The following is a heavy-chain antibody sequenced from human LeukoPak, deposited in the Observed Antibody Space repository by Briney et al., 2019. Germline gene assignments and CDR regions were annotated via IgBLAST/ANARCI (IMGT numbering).Heavy chain of an antibody. D-gene: IGHD6-19*01. CDR2: ISANGDST. Sequence: PGGSLRLSCAASGFTFSSYAMHWVRQAPGQGLEYVSVISANGDSTYYANSVKGRFTISRDNSKNTLYLQMGGLRGEDMAVYYCARRGSSGWYVDVWGKGTTVTVS. J-gene: IGHJ6*03. V-gene: IGHV3-64*01. CDR3: ARRGSSGWYVDV. CDR1: GFTFSSYA.